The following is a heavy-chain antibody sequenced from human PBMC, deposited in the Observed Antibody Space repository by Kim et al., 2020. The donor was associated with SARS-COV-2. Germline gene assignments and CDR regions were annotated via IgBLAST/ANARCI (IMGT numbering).Heavy chain of an antibody. Sequence: GYTYHANGPIAISRDNAKNSQYLQMNRLGAEDTALYYCAKEGYGSGYFDYWGQGTLVTVSS. CDR3: AKEGYGSGYFDY. J-gene: IGHJ4*02. V-gene: IGHV3-9*01. D-gene: IGHD3-10*01.